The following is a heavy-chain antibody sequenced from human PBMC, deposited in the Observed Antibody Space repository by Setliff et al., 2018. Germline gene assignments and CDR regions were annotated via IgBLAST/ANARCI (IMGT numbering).Heavy chain of an antibody. CDR2: INAGNGHT. CDR3: ARGRRFGEYWFDP. V-gene: IGHV1-3*03. Sequence: ASVKVSCKASGGTFSNYGVSWVRQAPGQGLEWMGWINAGNGHTKYSQEFQGRVTISSDTAASTAYMQLSSLRSEDTAVYYCARGRRFGEYWFDPWGQGTLVTVSS. J-gene: IGHJ5*02. D-gene: IGHD3-10*01. CDR1: GGTFSNYG.